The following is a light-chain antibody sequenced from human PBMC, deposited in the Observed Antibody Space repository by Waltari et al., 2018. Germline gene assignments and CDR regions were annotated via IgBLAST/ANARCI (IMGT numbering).Light chain of an antibody. CDR3: QQYGTSPFT. J-gene: IGKJ3*01. Sequence: EIVLTQSPGTLSLSPGERATLSCRASQSVRNSYLAWYQQKPGQAPRLLIYGASSRATDIPDRFSGSGSGTDFTLTISRLGPEDFALYYCQQYGTSPFTFGPVTKVDIK. V-gene: IGKV3-20*01. CDR2: GAS. CDR1: QSVRNSY.